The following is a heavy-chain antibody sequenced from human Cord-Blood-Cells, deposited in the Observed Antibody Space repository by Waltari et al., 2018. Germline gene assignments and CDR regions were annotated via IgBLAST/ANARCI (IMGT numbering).Heavy chain of an antibody. J-gene: IGHJ3*02. CDR2: INHSGST. D-gene: IGHD4-17*01. V-gene: IGHV4-34*01. CDR3: ARAHPTYGDYAFDI. Sequence: QLQLLQWGAGLLTPSETLSLTCAVYGGSFSGCYWSWIRPPPGKGLEWNGEINHSGSTNYNPSLKSRVTISVDTSKNQFSLKLSSVTAADTAVYYCARAHPTYGDYAFDIWGQGTMVTDSS. CDR1: GGSFSGCY.